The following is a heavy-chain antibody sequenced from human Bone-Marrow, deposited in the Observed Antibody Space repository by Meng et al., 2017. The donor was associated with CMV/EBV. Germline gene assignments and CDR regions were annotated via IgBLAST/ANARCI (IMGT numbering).Heavy chain of an antibody. CDR2: ISGYDGST. CDR3: VRIQEGYCSGSSCYEWHSMDV. D-gene: IGHD2-2*01. V-gene: IGHV1-18*01. J-gene: IGHJ6*02. CDR1: GYSFINNG. Sequence: ASVKVSCKTSGYSFINNGVTWVRQAPGQGLEWMGWISGYDGSTRNAQKFQGRLIMTMEKSTSTVYMELTSLTSGDTAVYYCVRIQEGYCSGSSCYEWHSMDVWGQGTTVTVSS.